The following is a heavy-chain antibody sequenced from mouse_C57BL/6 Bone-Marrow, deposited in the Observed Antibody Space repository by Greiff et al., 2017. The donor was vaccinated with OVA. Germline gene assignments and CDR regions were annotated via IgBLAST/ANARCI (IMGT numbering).Heavy chain of an antibody. CDR2: ISSGGSYT. Sequence: VQRVESGGDLVKPGGSLKLSCAASGFTFSSYGMSWVRQTPDKRLEWVATISSGGSYTYYPDSVKGRFTISRDNAKNTLYLQMSSLKSEDTAMYYCARHGYYGEFAYWGQGTLVTVSA. CDR3: ARHGYYGEFAY. J-gene: IGHJ3*01. D-gene: IGHD2-3*01. CDR1: GFTFSSYG. V-gene: IGHV5-6*01.